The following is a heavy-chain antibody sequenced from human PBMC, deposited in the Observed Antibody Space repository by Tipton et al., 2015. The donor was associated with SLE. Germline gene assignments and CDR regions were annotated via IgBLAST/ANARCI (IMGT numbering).Heavy chain of an antibody. J-gene: IGHJ2*01. Sequence: TLSLTCTVSGGSISSYSWSWVRQPPGKGLEWIGCIYSSGSTNYSPSFKSRVTISVDTSKNQFSLKLRSVTAADTAFYYCAGARGGGQWLDYWCFDLRGRGPLVPVSS. CDR3: AGARGGGQWLDYWCFDL. D-gene: IGHD6-19*01. CDR1: GGSISSYS. V-gene: IGHV4-59*01. CDR2: IYSSGST.